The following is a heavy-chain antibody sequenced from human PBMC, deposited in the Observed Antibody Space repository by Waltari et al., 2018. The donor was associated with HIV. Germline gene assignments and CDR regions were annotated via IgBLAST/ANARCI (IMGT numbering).Heavy chain of an antibody. CDR2: IWYDGSKR. Sequence: QVQLVESGGGVVQPAKSLRLSCAASGFNFNNFGMVWVRQAPGKGWGWGEVIWYDGSKRDYADSVKGRFTISKDNSKNTLHLQMNSLRAEDTAIYYCARVIGNTKGSWFDPWGQGTLVTVSS. CDR3: ARVIGNTKGSWFDP. D-gene: IGHD1-7*01. CDR1: GFNFNNFG. J-gene: IGHJ5*02. V-gene: IGHV3-33*01.